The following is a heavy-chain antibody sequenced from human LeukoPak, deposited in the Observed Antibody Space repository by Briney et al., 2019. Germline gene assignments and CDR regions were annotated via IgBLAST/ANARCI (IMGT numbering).Heavy chain of an antibody. J-gene: IGHJ4*02. Sequence: PGRSLRLSCAASGFTVSSNYMSWVRQAPGKGLEWVSVIYSGGSTYYADSVKGRFTISRDNSKNTLYLQMNSLRAEDTAVYYCTAMGLPYYFDYWGQGTLVTVSS. V-gene: IGHV3-53*01. CDR3: TAMGLPYYFDY. CDR2: IYSGGST. CDR1: GFTVSSNY. D-gene: IGHD2-2*01.